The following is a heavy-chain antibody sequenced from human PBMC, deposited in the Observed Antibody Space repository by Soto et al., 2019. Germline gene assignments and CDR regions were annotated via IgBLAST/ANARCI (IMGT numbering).Heavy chain of an antibody. CDR2: ISSSSSYI. CDR1: GFTFSSYS. CDR3: ARGLAVTTPLDAFDI. D-gene: IGHD4-17*01. V-gene: IGHV3-21*01. J-gene: IGHJ3*02. Sequence: GSLRLSCAASGFTFSSYSMNWVRQAPGKGLEWVSSISSSSSYIYYADSVKGRFTISRDNAKNSLYLQMNSLRAEDTAVYYCARGLAVTTPLDAFDIWGQGTMVTVSS.